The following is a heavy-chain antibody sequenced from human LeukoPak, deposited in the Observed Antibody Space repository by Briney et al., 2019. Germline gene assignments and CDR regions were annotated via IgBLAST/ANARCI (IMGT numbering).Heavy chain of an antibody. Sequence: SETLSLTCTVYGGSFSGYYWSWIRQPPGKGLEWIGEINHSGSTNHNPSLKSRVTISVDTSKNQFSLKLSSVTAADTAVYYCARGRTTTPHWFDPWGQGTLVTVSS. J-gene: IGHJ5*02. D-gene: IGHD4-17*01. CDR2: INHSGST. V-gene: IGHV4-34*01. CDR1: GGSFSGYY. CDR3: ARGRTTTPHWFDP.